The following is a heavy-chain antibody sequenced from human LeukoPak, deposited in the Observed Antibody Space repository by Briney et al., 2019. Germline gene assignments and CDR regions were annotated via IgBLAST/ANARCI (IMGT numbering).Heavy chain of an antibody. V-gene: IGHV3-33*01. D-gene: IGHD3-9*01. CDR3: ARDPPYYDILTGSLDY. CDR2: IWYDGSNK. CDR1: GFTFSSYG. J-gene: IGHJ4*02. Sequence: GSLRLSCAASGFTFSSYGMHWVRQAPGKGLEWVAVIWYDGSNKYYADSVKGRFTISRDNSKNTLYLQMNSLRAEDTAVYYCARDPPYYDILTGSLDYWGQGTLVTVSS.